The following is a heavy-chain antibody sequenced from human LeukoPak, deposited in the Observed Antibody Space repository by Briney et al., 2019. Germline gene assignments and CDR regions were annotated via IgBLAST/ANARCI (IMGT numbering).Heavy chain of an antibody. CDR2: ISSSGSTI. V-gene: IGHV3-11*01. Sequence: KPARSLTPSCAAAGFTFSDYYMSWIRQAAGEWRGWVSYISSSGSTIYYADSVKGRFTISRDNAKNSLYLQMNSLRAEDTAVYYCARNIPSSWSWGWFDRWGQGTLVTVSS. CDR3: ARNIPSSWSWGWFDR. D-gene: IGHD6-13*01. CDR1: GFTFSDYY. J-gene: IGHJ5*02.